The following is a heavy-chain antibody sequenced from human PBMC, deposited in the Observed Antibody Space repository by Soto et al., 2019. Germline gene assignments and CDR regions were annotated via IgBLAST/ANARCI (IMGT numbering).Heavy chain of an antibody. CDR3: AKDGSSGWPYFYDMDV. CDR1: GFTFSSYG. Sequence: LRLSCAASGFTFSSYGMHWVRQAPGKGLEWVAVISYDGRNKYYADAVKGRFTISRDNSKNTLYLQMSSLRAEDTAVYYCAKDGSSGWPYFYDMDVWGQGTTVTVSS. D-gene: IGHD6-19*01. J-gene: IGHJ6*02. V-gene: IGHV3-30*18. CDR2: ISYDGRNK.